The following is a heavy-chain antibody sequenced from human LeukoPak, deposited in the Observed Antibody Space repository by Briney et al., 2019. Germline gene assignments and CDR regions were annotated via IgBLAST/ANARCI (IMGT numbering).Heavy chain of an antibody. CDR3: ARRTTGTIDY. CDR1: GFTFSCYW. J-gene: IGHJ4*02. CDR2: INTDGSST. Sequence: GGSLRLSCVASGFTFSCYWMHWVRQAPGKGLVWVSRINTDGSSTSYADSVKGRFTISRDNAKNTLYLQMNSLRAEDTAVYYCARRTTGTIDYWGQGTLVTVPS. D-gene: IGHD1-1*01. V-gene: IGHV3-74*01.